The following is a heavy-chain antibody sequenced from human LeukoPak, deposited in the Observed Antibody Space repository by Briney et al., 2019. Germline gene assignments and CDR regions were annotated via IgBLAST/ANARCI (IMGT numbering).Heavy chain of an antibody. V-gene: IGHV3-21*01. J-gene: IGHJ4*02. CDR1: GFTFSIYA. D-gene: IGHD6-13*01. CDR2: ISSSSRYI. CDR3: ARVHGQQLDTYYLDY. Sequence: PGGSLLLSCAASGFTFSIYAMSGGRRAPGKGLEGVSSISSSSRYIYYADSVKGRFTISRDNAKNSLNLQMNSLRAEDTAVYYCARVHGQQLDTYYLDYWGQGTLVTVSS.